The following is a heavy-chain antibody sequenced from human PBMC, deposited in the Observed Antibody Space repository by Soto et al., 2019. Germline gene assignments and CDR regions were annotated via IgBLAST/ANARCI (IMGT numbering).Heavy chain of an antibody. V-gene: IGHV4-31*03. CDR1: GGSISSGGYY. D-gene: IGHD3-16*01. CDR3: ARDKVSWGDSTPAHLD. CDR2: IYYSGST. J-gene: IGHJ4*02. Sequence: SETLSLTCTVSGGSISSGGYYWSWIRQHPGKGLEWIGYIYYSGSTYYNPSLKSRVTISVDTSKNQFSLKLSSVTAADTAVYYCARDKVSWGDSTPAHLDWGQGTLVTVSS.